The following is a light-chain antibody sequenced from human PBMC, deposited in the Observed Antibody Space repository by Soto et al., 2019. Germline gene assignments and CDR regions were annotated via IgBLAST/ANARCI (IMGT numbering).Light chain of an antibody. J-gene: IGLJ2*01. V-gene: IGLV1-40*01. CDR3: KSYDISLTAVV. CDR1: SSNIGPGYD. Sequence: QSVLTQPPSVSGAPGQRVTISCTGSSSNIGPGYDVHWYQHLPGTAPKVLIYGNNNRPSGVPDRFSGSKSGTSASLAITGVKDEDEDDYYCKSYDISLTAVVFGGGTKLTV. CDR2: GNN.